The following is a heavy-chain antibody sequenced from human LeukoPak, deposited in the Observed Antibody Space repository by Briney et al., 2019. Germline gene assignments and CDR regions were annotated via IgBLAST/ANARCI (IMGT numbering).Heavy chain of an antibody. Sequence: SETLSLTCAVYGGSFSGYYWSWIRQPPGKGLEWIGEINHSGSTNYNPSLKSRVTISVDTSKNQFSLKLSSVTAADTAVYYCARVNLWDGGYSYGYFDYWGQGTLVTVSS. CDR3: ARVNLWDGGYSYGYFDY. CDR2: INHSGST. CDR1: GGSFSGYY. J-gene: IGHJ4*02. D-gene: IGHD5-18*01. V-gene: IGHV4-34*01.